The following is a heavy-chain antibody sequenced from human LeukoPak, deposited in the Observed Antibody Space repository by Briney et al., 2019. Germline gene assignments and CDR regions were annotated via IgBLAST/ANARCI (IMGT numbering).Heavy chain of an antibody. D-gene: IGHD3-3*01. CDR2: ISSSSSYI. J-gene: IGHJ5*02. CDR3: ARGRMYYDFWSGYQDFDP. Sequence: GGSLRLSCAASGFTFSSYSMTWVRQAPGKGLEWVSSISSSSSYIYYADSVKGRFTISRDNAKNSLYLQMNSLRAEDTAVYYCARGRMYYDFWSGYQDFDPWGQGTLVTVSS. V-gene: IGHV3-21*01. CDR1: GFTFSSYS.